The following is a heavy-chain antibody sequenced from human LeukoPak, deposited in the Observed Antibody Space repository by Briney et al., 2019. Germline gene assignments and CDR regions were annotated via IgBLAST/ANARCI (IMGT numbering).Heavy chain of an antibody. CDR3: ARQRLIGDFDY. Sequence: KPSETLSLTCAVYGGSFSGYYWSWIRQPPGKGLEWIGEINHSGSTNYNPSLKSRVTISVDTSKNQFSLKLSSVTAADTAVYYCARQRLIGDFDYWGQGTLVTVSS. CDR2: INHSGST. CDR1: GGSFSGYY. J-gene: IGHJ4*02. D-gene: IGHD2/OR15-2a*01. V-gene: IGHV4-34*01.